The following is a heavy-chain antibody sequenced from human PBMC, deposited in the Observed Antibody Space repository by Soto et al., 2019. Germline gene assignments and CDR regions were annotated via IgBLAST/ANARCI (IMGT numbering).Heavy chain of an antibody. Sequence: GGSLRLSCAVSGFNVNSTSISWVRQAPGKGLEWVSVIQSGDPTFYAASVKGRLTISSDGSTNTVFLQMTSLGAGDTARYYCTRDRGDGSGGHQNVFFDSWGQGTLVTVSS. CDR2: IQSGDPT. CDR1: GFNVNSTS. V-gene: IGHV3-53*01. D-gene: IGHD3-10*01. J-gene: IGHJ4*02. CDR3: TRDRGDGSGGHQNVFFDS.